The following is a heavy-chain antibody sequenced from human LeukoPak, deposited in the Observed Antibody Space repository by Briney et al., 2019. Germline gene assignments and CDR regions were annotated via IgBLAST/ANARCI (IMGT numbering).Heavy chain of an antibody. J-gene: IGHJ4*02. CDR1: GYTFRDYE. CDR2: IHANSGKA. D-gene: IGHD4-23*01. V-gene: IGHV1-8*01. CDR3: ARGHYGGNRYFDK. Sequence: ASVRVSCKTSGYTFRDYEINWVRQAPGLGLEWVAWIHANSGKAGSAQKFQGRVTLTRDTSTETAFMELSGLTSDDSATYFCARGHYGGNRYFDKWGQGTLVTVSS.